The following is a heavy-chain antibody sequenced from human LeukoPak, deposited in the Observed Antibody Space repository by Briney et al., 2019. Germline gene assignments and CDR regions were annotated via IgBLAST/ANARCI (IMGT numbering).Heavy chain of an antibody. Sequence: GRSLRLSCAPSGFAFADYGMSWVSRPPGKGLEWVPGINWDGGSTGYAASVKGRLTISRDNATHSLYLQMHSRRAADPPLYSCARVPLRYSSGVSRTYYFYMVVWGKGATVTVSS. D-gene: IGHD6-19*01. CDR2: INWDGGST. V-gene: IGHV3-20*04. J-gene: IGHJ6*03. CDR3: ARVPLRYSSGVSRTYYFYMVV. CDR1: GFAFADYG.